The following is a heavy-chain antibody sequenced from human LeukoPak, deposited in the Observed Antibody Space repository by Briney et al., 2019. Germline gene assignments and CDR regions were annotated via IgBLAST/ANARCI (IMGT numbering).Heavy chain of an antibody. D-gene: IGHD3-16*01. CDR1: GFTFSSYG. CDR2: ILNDGSQE. J-gene: IGHJ3*02. Sequence: PGGSLRLSCAASGFTFSSYGMHWVRQAPGKGLECEAVILNDGSQEKYADSVKGRFTISRDNSKNTLFLLMNSLRAEDTAVYYCARDDALGDNALDIWGQGTMVTVSS. V-gene: IGHV3-33*01. CDR3: ARDDALGDNALDI.